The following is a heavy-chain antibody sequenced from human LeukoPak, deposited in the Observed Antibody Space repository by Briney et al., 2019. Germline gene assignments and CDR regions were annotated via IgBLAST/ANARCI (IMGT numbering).Heavy chain of an antibody. J-gene: IGHJ4*02. CDR2: INPNSGGA. CDR1: GYTFTDYY. V-gene: IGHV1-2*04. Sequence: ASVKVSCKAFGYTFTDYYIHWVRQAPGQGLEWVGWINPNSGGATYAQKFQGWVTMTRDTSISTAYLELSRLKSDDTAVYYCAREDYWGQGTLVTVSS. CDR3: AREDY.